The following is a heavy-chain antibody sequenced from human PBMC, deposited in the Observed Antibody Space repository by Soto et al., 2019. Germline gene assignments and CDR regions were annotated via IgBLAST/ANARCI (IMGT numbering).Heavy chain of an antibody. CDR3: ARDKRTLGMDV. V-gene: IGHV4-59*01. J-gene: IGHJ6*02. Sequence: SETLSLTCTVSGGSISSYYWSWIRQPPGKGLEWIGYIYYSGSTNYNPSLKSRVTISVDTSKSQFSLKLSSVTAADTAVYYCARDKRTLGMDVWGQGTTVTVSS. CDR2: IYYSGST. CDR1: GGSISSYY. D-gene: IGHD1-1*01.